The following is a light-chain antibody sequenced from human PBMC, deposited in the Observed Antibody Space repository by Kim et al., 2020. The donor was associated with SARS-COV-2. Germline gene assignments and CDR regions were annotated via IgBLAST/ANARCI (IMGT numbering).Light chain of an antibody. CDR3: SAWDSSLRAWV. Sequence: QTATLTCTGTSNDVGDLGAAWRQQQQGHPPKLLSYRNDNRPSGISERFSASRSGNTASLTISGLQPEDEADYYCSAWDSSLRAWVFGGGTQLTVL. V-gene: IGLV10-54*01. CDR1: SNDVGDLG. CDR2: RND. J-gene: IGLJ3*02.